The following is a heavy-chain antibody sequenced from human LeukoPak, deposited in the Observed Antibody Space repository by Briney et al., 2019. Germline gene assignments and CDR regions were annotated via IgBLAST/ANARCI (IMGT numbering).Heavy chain of an antibody. CDR1: GGSFSGYY. V-gene: IGHV4-34*01. Sequence: SETLSLTCAVYGGSFSGYYWSWIRQPPGKGLEWIGEITHSGSTNYNPSLKSRVTISVDTSKNQFSLKLSSVTAADTAVYYCARGRVVRGVIPRASYYGMDVRGKGTTVTVSS. D-gene: IGHD3-10*01. J-gene: IGHJ6*04. CDR2: ITHSGST. CDR3: ARGRVVRGVIPRASYYGMDV.